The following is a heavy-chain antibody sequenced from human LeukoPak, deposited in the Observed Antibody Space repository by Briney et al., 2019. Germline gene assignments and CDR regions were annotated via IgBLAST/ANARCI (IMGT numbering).Heavy chain of an antibody. CDR1: GDSINSHY. CDR3: ARDTYDYYFDP. CDR2: IHYSGIT. V-gene: IGHV4-59*11. J-gene: IGHJ5*02. Sequence: SETLSLTCTVSGDSINSHYWNWIRQPPGKGPERFGCIHYSGITYYSPSLKSRVAISVDTSKKQFSLKLNSVTAADTAVYYCARDTYDYYFDPWGQGTLVTVSS. D-gene: IGHD5-12*01.